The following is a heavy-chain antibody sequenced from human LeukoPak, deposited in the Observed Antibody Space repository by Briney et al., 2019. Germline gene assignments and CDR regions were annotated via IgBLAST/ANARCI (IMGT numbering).Heavy chain of an antibody. J-gene: IGHJ3*02. Sequence: GGTLRLSCAASGFTFSSYGMSWVRQAPGKGLEWVSTISGSGGSTYYADSVEGRFTISRDNSKNTLCLQMNSLRAEDTAVYYCAKDINSGSYGAFDIWGQGTMVTVSS. CDR3: AKDINSGSYGAFDI. CDR2: ISGSGGST. V-gene: IGHV3-23*01. D-gene: IGHD1-26*01. CDR1: GFTFSSYG.